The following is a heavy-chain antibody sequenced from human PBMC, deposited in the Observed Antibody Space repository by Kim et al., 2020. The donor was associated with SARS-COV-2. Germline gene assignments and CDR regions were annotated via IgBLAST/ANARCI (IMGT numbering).Heavy chain of an antibody. D-gene: IGHD3-3*01. V-gene: IGHV1-18*04. CDR1: GYTFTNYG. CDR2: INTYNGNT. J-gene: IGHJ4*02. CDR3: ARDQLRFLEWVPYAFDY. Sequence: ASVKVSCKASGYTFTNYGISWVRQAPGQGLEWMGWINTYNGNTKNAQKLQGRVTMTTDTSTSTAYMELRSLKSDDRAVYYCARDQLRFLEWVPYAFDYWGQGTLVTVSS.